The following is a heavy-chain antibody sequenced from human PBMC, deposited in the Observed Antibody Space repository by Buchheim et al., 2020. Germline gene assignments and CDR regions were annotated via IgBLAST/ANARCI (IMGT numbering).Heavy chain of an antibody. CDR1: GFTFSSYG. J-gene: IGHJ4*02. D-gene: IGHD6-6*01. Sequence: QVQLVESGGGVVQPGRSLRLSCAASGFTFSSYGMHWVRQAPGKGLEWVAVISYDGSNKYYADSVKGRFTISRDNSKNTLYLKMNSLRAEDTAVYYCAKASSSSLVDYWGQGTL. V-gene: IGHV3-30*18. CDR3: AKASSSSLVDY. CDR2: ISYDGSNK.